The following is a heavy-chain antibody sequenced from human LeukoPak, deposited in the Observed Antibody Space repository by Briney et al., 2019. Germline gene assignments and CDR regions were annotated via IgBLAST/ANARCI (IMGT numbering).Heavy chain of an antibody. V-gene: IGHV3-21*01. J-gene: IGHJ4*02. CDR1: GFTFSSYS. D-gene: IGHD3-22*01. CDR2: ISSSSGYI. CDR3: ARGFYYDSSGYD. Sequence: PGGSLRLSYAASGFTFSSYSMNWVRQAPGKGLEWVSSISSSSGYIHYADSVKGRFTISRDNAKNSLYLQMNSLRAEDTAVYYCARGFYYDSSGYDWGQGTLVTVSS.